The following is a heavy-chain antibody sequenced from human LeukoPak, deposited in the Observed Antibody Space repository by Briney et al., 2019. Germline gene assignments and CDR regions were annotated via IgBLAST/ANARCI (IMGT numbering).Heavy chain of an antibody. Sequence: GGSLTLSCAASKFPFSSYVMHWVRQVPGKGLVWVSRISHDGRSRTYADSVKGRFTISRDNAENTLYLQMNSLRVEDTAVYFCARDRDYIFFDYWGQGALVTVSS. D-gene: IGHD4-11*01. J-gene: IGHJ4*02. CDR2: ISHDGRSR. CDR1: KFPFSSYV. V-gene: IGHV3-74*03. CDR3: ARDRDYIFFDY.